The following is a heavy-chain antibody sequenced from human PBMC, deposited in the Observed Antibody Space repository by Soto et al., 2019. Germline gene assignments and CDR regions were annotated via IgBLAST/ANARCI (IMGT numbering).Heavy chain of an antibody. CDR1: GGTFSSSD. CDR2: VIPIFGTT. D-gene: IGHD2-21*01. V-gene: IGHV1-69*01. CDR3: ARDGDSADYGY. J-gene: IGHJ4*02. Sequence: QVRLVQSGAEVKKPGSSVKVSCKASGGTFSSSDISWVRQAPGQGLEWMAGVIPIFGTTKNAQKFQSRVTISADESTSTAYMELSSLRSEDTAVYYCARDGDSADYGYWGQGTLVTVSS.